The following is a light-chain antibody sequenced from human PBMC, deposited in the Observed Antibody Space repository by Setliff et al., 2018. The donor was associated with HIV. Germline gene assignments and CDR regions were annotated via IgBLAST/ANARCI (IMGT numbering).Light chain of an antibody. CDR2: DVT. V-gene: IGLV2-18*02. J-gene: IGLJ1*01. CDR3: SSYTSANTWV. CDR1: SSNIGSYNF. Sequence: QSVLTQPASVSGSTGQSISMSCTGSSSNIGSYNFVSWYQQSPGTAPKLMISDVTTRPSGVPDRFSGSKSGNTASLTISRLRAEDEADYYCSSYTSANTWVFGTGTKVTVL.